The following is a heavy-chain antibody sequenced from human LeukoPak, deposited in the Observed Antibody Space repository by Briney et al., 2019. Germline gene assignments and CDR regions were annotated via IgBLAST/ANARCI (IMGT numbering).Heavy chain of an antibody. V-gene: IGHV3-9*01. CDR1: GFTFEDRV. J-gene: IGHJ4*02. CDR3: AKDLGGSATTV. D-gene: IGHD2-2*01. CDR2: ISWSGDRM. Sequence: PGRSLRLSCAASGFTFEDRVMHWVRQAPGKGLEWVSSISWSGDRMGYADAVKGRFTISRDNAKNSLFLQMNSLRVEDTALYYCAKDLGGSATTVWGQGTLVTVSS.